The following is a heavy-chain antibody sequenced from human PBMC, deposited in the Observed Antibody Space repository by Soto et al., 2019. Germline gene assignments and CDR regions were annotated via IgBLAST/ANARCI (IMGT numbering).Heavy chain of an antibody. D-gene: IGHD1-26*01. CDR2: IIPIFGTA. V-gene: IGHV1-69*13. J-gene: IGHJ2*01. CDR3: ARDGSYGDPAWYFDL. Sequence: SVKVSCKASGGTFSSYAISWARQAPGQGLEWMGGIIPIFGTANYAQKFQGRVTITADESTSTAYMELSSLRSEDTAVYYCARDGSYGDPAWYFDLWGRGTLVTV. CDR1: GGTFSSYA.